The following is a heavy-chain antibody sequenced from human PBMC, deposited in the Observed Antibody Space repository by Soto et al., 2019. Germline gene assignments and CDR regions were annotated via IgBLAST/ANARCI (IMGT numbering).Heavy chain of an antibody. J-gene: IGHJ6*02. V-gene: IGHV1-69*06. CDR1: GDTFSTHA. D-gene: IGHD3-10*01. CDR3: ARVGDYGMDV. Sequence: QVQLVQSGAEVKKPGSSVVVSCKASGDTFSTHAITWVRQAPGQGLEWMGGIIPVLGTPRYAQKFQGRVTIIADKSTSTAYMELSSVRSDDTAVYYCARVGDYGMDVWGQGTTVTVSS. CDR2: IIPVLGTP.